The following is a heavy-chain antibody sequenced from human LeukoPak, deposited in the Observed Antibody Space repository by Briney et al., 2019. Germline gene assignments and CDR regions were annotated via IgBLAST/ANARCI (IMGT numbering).Heavy chain of an antibody. D-gene: IGHD3-3*01. CDR3: AKVGSGYYFDY. CDR2: ISGSGGST. J-gene: IGHJ4*02. V-gene: IGHV3-23*01. Sequence: WVSAISGSGGSTYYADSVKGRFTISRDNSKNTLYLQMNSLRAEDTAVYYCAKVGSGYYFDYWGQGTLVTVSS.